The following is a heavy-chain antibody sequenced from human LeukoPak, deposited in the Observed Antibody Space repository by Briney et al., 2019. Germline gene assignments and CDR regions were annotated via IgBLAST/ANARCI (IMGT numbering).Heavy chain of an antibody. CDR1: GGTFSSYA. CDR2: IIPILGIA. V-gene: IGHV1-69*04. D-gene: IGHD3-3*01. CDR3: ARENLSYDFWSQPAYFDY. Sequence: ASVKVSCKASGGTFSSYAISWVRQAPGQGLEWMGRIIPILGIANYAQKFQGRVTITADKSTSTAYMELSSLRSEDTAVYYCARENLSYDFWSQPAYFDYWGQGILVTVSS. J-gene: IGHJ4*02.